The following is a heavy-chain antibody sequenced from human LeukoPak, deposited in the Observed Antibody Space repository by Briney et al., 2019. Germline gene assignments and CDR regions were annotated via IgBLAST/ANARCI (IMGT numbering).Heavy chain of an antibody. CDR1: GGSISTGNW. CDR2: IYHSGSS. Sequence: SETLSLTCAVSGGSISTGNWWSWVRQSPDKGLEWIGEIYHSGSSNYNPSLKSRVTMSIDNSKHHFSLSLTSVTAADTAVYYCAREGSRRLYMDVWGRGTTVTVSS. J-gene: IGHJ6*03. CDR3: AREGSRRLYMDV. D-gene: IGHD6-25*01. V-gene: IGHV4-4*02.